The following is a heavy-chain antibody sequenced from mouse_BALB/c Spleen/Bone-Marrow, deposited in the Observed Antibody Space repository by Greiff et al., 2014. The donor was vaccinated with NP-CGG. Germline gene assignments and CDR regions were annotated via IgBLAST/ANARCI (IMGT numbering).Heavy chain of an antibody. J-gene: IGHJ1*01. CDR1: GYTFTSSW. CDR2: IHPNSGNT. D-gene: IGHD2-1*01. CDR3: AREKIYGNYLWYFDV. Sequence: VQLQESGSVLVRPGASVKLSCEASGYTFTSSWMHWAKQRPGRGLEWIGEIHPNSGNTNYNERFKGKATLTVDTSSSTAYVDLSSLTSEDSAVYYCAREKIYGNYLWYFDVWGAGTTVTVSS. V-gene: IGHV1S130*01.